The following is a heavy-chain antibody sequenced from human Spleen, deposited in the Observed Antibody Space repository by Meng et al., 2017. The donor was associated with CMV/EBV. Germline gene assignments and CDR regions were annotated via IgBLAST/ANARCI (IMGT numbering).Heavy chain of an antibody. Sequence: NLWTWVGQVPGKGLEWIGEVYHSRRTNYNPSLKSQVTISVDKFKNQFYLKLDSVTAADTAVYYCARIERRRILKYCGSDCSTTDYWGQGTLVTVSS. CDR2: VYHSRRT. J-gene: IGHJ4*02. CDR3: ARIERRRILKYCGSDCSTTDY. CDR1: NL. V-gene: IGHV4-4*02. D-gene: IGHD2-21*02.